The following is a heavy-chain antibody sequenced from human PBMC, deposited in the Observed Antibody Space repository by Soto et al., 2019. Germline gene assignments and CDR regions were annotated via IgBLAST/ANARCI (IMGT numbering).Heavy chain of an antibody. CDR3: ARATDSNRYND. Sequence: QVQVLQSGPEVKRPGASVTVSCKTSGYTFSTSGISWVRQAPGQGLEWVGWIRPNNGNRKSAQRLQGGVTLTTDKTATTAYMELSILTSDDTAMYYCARATDSNRYNDWGQGTLVTVSS. CDR2: IRPNNGNR. D-gene: IGHD1-20*01. J-gene: IGHJ1*01. V-gene: IGHV1-18*01. CDR1: GYTFSTSG.